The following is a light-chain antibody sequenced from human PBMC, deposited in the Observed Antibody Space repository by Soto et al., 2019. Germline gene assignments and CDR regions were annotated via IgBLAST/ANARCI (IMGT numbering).Light chain of an antibody. CDR2: AAS. CDR3: QKYNGAPPLFT. CDR1: HDIGNS. V-gene: IGKV1-27*01. J-gene: IGKJ3*01. Sequence: DIQMTQSPSSLSASVGDRVTITCRAGHDIGNSLAWYQQKPGQVPNLVIFAASTLRSGVPSRFSGSGSGTDFTLTINSLQPEDVATYYCQKYNGAPPLFTFGPGTKVDIK.